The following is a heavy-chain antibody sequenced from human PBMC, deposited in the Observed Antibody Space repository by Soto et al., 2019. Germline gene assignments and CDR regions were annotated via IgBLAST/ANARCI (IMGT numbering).Heavy chain of an antibody. CDR2: ISAYKGNT. CDR3: ARDREAARTGWFDT. D-gene: IGHD6-6*01. CDR1: GYTFTTYG. Sequence: QVQLVQSGAEVKKPGASVKVSCKASGYTFTTYGINWVRHAPGQGPEWMGWISAYKGNTNYAQKFQGRVTMTTDTPTSTAYMELRGLRFDDTAVDYCARDREAARTGWFDTWGQGTLVTVSS. V-gene: IGHV1-18*04. J-gene: IGHJ5*02.